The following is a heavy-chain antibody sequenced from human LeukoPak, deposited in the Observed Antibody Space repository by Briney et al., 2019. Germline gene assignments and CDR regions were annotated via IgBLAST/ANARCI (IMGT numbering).Heavy chain of an antibody. Sequence: SETLSLTCTVSGGSIGGNSYWSWIRQPPGQGPEWIGHISNSGSTYYSPSLSSRVTISLDTSKNQFSLKLRSVTAADTAVYYCARGGASSIPLDYWGRGTLVTVSS. V-gene: IGHV4-61*01. CDR2: ISNSGST. J-gene: IGHJ4*02. CDR1: GGSIGGNSY. CDR3: ARGGASSIPLDY. D-gene: IGHD1-26*01.